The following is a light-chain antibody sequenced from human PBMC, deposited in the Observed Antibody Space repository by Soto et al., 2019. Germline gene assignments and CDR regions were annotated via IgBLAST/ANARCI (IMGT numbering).Light chain of an antibody. CDR3: QQYNDWPPFT. CDR2: GAS. CDR1: QSVSGN. Sequence: EIVITQSPATVSVSPGERATLSCRASQSVSGNLAWYQQKPGQPPRLLIHGASNRATGIPARFSGSGSGTEFTLTINSLQSEDFAVYYCQQYNDWPPFTFGPGTKVEI. V-gene: IGKV3-15*01. J-gene: IGKJ3*01.